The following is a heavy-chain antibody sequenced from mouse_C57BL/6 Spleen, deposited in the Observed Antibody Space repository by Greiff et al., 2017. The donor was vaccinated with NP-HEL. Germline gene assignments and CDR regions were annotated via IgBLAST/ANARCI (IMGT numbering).Heavy chain of an antibody. D-gene: IGHD1-1*01. Sequence: QVQLKQPGAELVKPGASVKLSCKASGYTFTSYWMHWVKQRPGQGLEWIGMIHPNSGSTNYNEKFKSKATLTVDKSSSTAYMQLSSLTSGDSAVYYGARPSITTVVAGYYFDYWGQGTPLTVSS. CDR2: IHPNSGST. CDR1: GYTFTSYW. J-gene: IGHJ2*01. CDR3: ARPSITTVVAGYYFDY. V-gene: IGHV1-64*01.